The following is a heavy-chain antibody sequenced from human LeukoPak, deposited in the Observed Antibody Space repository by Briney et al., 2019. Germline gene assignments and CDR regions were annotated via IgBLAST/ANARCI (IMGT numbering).Heavy chain of an antibody. D-gene: IGHD3-22*01. Sequence: GGSLRLSCAASGFTFDDYGMSWVRQAPGKGLEWVSGINWNGGSTGYADSVKGRFTISRDNAKNSLYLQMNSLRAEDTAVYYCARPTDYYDSSGYYYWGQGTLVTVSS. CDR3: ARPTDYYDSSGYYY. CDR2: INWNGGST. J-gene: IGHJ4*02. CDR1: GFTFDDYG. V-gene: IGHV3-20*04.